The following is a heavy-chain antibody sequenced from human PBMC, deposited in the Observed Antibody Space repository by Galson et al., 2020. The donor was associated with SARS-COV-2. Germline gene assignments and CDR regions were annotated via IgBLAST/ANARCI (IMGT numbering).Heavy chain of an antibody. J-gene: IGHJ4*02. V-gene: IGHV1-2*04. CDR2: INPNSGGT. D-gene: IGHD2-2*01. CDR1: GYTFTGYY. Sequence: ASVKVSCKASGYTFTGYYMHWVRQAPGQGLEWMGWINPNSGGTNYAQKFQGWVTMTRDTSISTAYMELSRLRSDDTAVYYCARDKTGVVVVPAAPDTAMGELDYWGQGTLVTVSS. CDR3: ARDKTGVVVVPAAPDTAMGELDY.